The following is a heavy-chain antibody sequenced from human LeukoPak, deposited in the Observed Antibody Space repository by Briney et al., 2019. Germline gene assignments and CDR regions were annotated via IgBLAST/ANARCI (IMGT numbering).Heavy chain of an antibody. D-gene: IGHD2-15*01. CDR3: ARSSESGSYGLDY. CDR1: GGSFSGYY. V-gene: IGHV4-34*01. J-gene: IGHJ4*02. Sequence: PSETLSLTCAVYGGSFSGYYWSWIRQPPGKGLEWIGEINHSGSTNYNPSLKSRVTISVDTSKNQFSLKLSSVTAADTAVYYCARSSESGSYGLDYWGQGTLVTVSS. CDR2: INHSGST.